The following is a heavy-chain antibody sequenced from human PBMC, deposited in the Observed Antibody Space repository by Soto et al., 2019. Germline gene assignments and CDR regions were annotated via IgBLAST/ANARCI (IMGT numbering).Heavy chain of an antibody. J-gene: IGHJ6*02. CDR2: IIPIFGTA. D-gene: IGHD1-7*01. V-gene: IGHV1-69*13. Sequence: ASVKVSCKASGGTFSSYAISWVRQAPGQGLEWMGGIIPIFGTANYAQKFQGRVTITADESTSTAYMELSSLRSEDTAVYYCARDQSATWNYFHYYYGMDVWGQGTTVTVSS. CDR3: ARDQSATWNYFHYYYGMDV. CDR1: GGTFSSYA.